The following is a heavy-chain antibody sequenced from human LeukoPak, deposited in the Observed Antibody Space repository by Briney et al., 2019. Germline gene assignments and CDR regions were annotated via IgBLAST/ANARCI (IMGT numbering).Heavy chain of an antibody. Sequence: QSSETLSLTCAVYGGSFSGYYWSWIRQPPGKGLEWIGETNHSGSTNYNPSLKSRVTISVDTSKNQFSLKLSSVTAADTAVYYCARVWFGEPIDYWGQGTLVTVSS. J-gene: IGHJ4*02. D-gene: IGHD3-10*01. CDR1: GGSFSGYY. CDR2: TNHSGST. V-gene: IGHV4-34*01. CDR3: ARVWFGEPIDY.